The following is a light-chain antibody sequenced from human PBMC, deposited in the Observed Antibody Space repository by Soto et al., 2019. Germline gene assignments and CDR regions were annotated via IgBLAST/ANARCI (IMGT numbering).Light chain of an antibody. CDR2: GNS. CDR3: QSYDSSLFLV. V-gene: IGLV1-40*01. Sequence: QSVLTQPPSVSGAPGQRVTISCTGSSSNIGAGYDVHWYQQLPGTAPKLLIYGNSNRPSGVPDRFSGSKSGTSASLAITVLQAEDEADYYCQSYDSSLFLVFGGGTKVTVL. J-gene: IGLJ2*01. CDR1: SSNIGAGYD.